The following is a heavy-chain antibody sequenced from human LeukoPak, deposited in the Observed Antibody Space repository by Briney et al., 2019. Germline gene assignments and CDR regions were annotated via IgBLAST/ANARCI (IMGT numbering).Heavy chain of an antibody. Sequence: GGSLRLSCAASGFTFSSYAMTWVRQGPGKGLEWVSAISGSGGSTYYTDSVKVRFTISRDNSKNTLYLQMNSLRAEDTAVYYCAKEGFCINGFCYPGSDVWGKGTTVTVSS. V-gene: IGHV3-23*01. J-gene: IGHJ6*04. D-gene: IGHD2-8*01. CDR2: ISGSGGST. CDR1: GFTFSSYA. CDR3: AKEGFCINGFCYPGSDV.